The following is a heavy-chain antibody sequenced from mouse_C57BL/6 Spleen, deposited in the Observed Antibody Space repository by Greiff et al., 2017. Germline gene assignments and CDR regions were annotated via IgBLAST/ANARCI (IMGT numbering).Heavy chain of an antibody. J-gene: IGHJ2*01. CDR2: INPGSGGT. CDR3: ARAPTTVVAPFDY. Sequence: VQLVESGAELVRPGTSVKVSCKASGYAFTNYLIEWVKQRPGQGLEWIGVINPGSGGTNYNEKFKGKATLTADKSSSTAYMQLSSLTSEDSAVYFCARAPTTVVAPFDYWGQGTTLTVSS. CDR1: GYAFTNYL. V-gene: IGHV1-54*01. D-gene: IGHD1-1*01.